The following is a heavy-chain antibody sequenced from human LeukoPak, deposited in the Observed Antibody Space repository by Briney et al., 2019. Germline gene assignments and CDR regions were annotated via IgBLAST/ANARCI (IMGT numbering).Heavy chain of an antibody. CDR3: ARGRAGAVVAGESDFDY. CDR1: DGSFTGYY. Sequence: SGTLSLTCAVSDGSFTGYYWSWIRQPPGKGLEWIGEVNYSGSTNYHPSLKSRVSISVDTSENQFSLELNSVTAADTAVYYCARGRAGAVVAGESDFDYWGQGILVTVSS. V-gene: IGHV4-34*01. J-gene: IGHJ4*02. D-gene: IGHD6-19*01. CDR2: VNYSGST.